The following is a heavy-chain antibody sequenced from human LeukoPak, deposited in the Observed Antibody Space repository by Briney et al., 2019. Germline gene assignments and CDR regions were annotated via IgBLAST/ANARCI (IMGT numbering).Heavy chain of an antibody. J-gene: IGHJ4*02. D-gene: IGHD2-2*01. CDR3: ARGPTYQPIDF. V-gene: IGHV4-39*01. CDR1: GGSISNSNYY. CDR2: IYYSGTT. Sequence: SETLSLTCTVSGGSISNSNYYWGWIRQPPGKGLDWIGSIYYSGTTYYNSSLKSRVTISIDTSNNQFSLKLSSVTAADTAVYYCARGPTYQPIDFWGQGTLVTV.